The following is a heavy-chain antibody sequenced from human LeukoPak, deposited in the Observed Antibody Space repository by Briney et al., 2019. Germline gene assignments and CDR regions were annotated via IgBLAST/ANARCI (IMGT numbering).Heavy chain of an antibody. V-gene: IGHV4-59*01. CDR2: IYYSGST. J-gene: IGHJ6*02. CDR1: GGSISSYY. CDR3: ARASPLYSSSWYDYYYYYGMDV. D-gene: IGHD6-13*01. Sequence: SETLSLTCTVSGGSISSYYWSWIRQPPGKGLEWIGYIYYSGSTNYNPSLKSRVTISVDTCKNQFSLKLSSVTAADTAVYYCARASPLYSSSWYDYYYYYGMDVWGQGTTVTVSS.